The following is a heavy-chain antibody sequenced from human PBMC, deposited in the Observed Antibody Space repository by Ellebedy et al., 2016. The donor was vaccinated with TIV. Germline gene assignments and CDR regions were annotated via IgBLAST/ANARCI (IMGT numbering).Heavy chain of an antibody. CDR3: TKALGDTRYFDL. CDR2: THDSGST. Sequence: MPSETLSLTCSVSGGSISSYYWSWIRQPPGKGLEWIGFTHDSGSTNYNPSLKSRVTISVDPSKNQFSLKLSSVTAADTAVYYCTKALGDTRYFDLWGRGTLVTVSS. V-gene: IGHV4-59*12. J-gene: IGHJ2*01. D-gene: IGHD3-16*01. CDR1: GGSISSYY.